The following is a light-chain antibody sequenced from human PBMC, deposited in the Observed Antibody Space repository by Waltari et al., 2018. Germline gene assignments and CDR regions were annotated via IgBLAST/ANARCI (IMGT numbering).Light chain of an antibody. CDR1: ESVSTN. V-gene: IGKV3-15*01. CDR2: DAS. CDR3: HQYKNWPPWT. Sequence: EIVVTQSPATLSLSPGERATLSCRASESVSTNVAWYQQKPGQPPRLLSYDASTSATGIPARFSGSGSGTEFTLSISSLQSEDFAVYYCHQYKNWPPWTFGQGTKVEIK. J-gene: IGKJ1*01.